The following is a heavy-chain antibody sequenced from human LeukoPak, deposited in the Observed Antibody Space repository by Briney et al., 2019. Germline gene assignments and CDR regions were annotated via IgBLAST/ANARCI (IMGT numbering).Heavy chain of an antibody. V-gene: IGHV3-7*03. CDR1: GFPFSSYW. CDR2: IKQDGSKK. CDR3: ARGGGHLDC. D-gene: IGHD4-23*01. Sequence: QPGGSLRLSCVASGFPFSSYWMTWVRQAPGKGLEWVANIKQDGSKKSYVDSVKGRFTISRDNAKNSLYLQMNSLRVEDTAVYYCARGGGHLDCWGQGTLVTVSS. J-gene: IGHJ4*02.